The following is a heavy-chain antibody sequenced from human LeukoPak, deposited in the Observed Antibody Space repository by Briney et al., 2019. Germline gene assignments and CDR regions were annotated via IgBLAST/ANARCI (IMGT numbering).Heavy chain of an antibody. Sequence: GGSLRLSCAASGFTVSSNYMSWVRQAPGKGLEWVSVIYSGGSTYYADSVKGRFTISRHNSKNTLYLQMNSLRAEDTAVYYCARGYYGSGSYSRPFDYWGQGTPVTVSS. CDR1: GFTVSSNY. CDR2: IYSGGST. J-gene: IGHJ4*02. D-gene: IGHD3-10*01. CDR3: ARGYYGSGSYSRPFDY. V-gene: IGHV3-53*04.